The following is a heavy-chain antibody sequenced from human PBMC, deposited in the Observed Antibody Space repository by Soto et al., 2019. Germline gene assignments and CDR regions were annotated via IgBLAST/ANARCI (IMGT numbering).Heavy chain of an antibody. CDR1: GFTFSSYA. Sequence: EVQLLESGGGLVQPGGSLRLSCVASGFTFSSYAMTWVRQAPGKGLEWVSGISGSGASTFYADSVKGRFTTSRDTSKNTLYLQMNSLRAEDTAVYYCAKGAHSSSSRGVDVWGQGTTVTVSS. V-gene: IGHV3-23*01. CDR3: AKGAHSSSSRGVDV. CDR2: ISGSGAST. D-gene: IGHD6-6*01. J-gene: IGHJ6*02.